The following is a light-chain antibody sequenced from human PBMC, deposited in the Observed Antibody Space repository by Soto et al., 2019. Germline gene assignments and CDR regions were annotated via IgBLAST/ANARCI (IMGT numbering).Light chain of an antibody. CDR3: QQINRYPLT. CDR1: QGISSY. J-gene: IGKJ4*01. Sequence: DIQLTQSPSFLSASVGDRVTITCRASQGISSYLAWYQQKPGKAPKLLIYAASTLQSGVPSRFTGSGSGTEFTLTISSLQPEDFETHYCQQINRYPLTLGGGTKVDIK. V-gene: IGKV1-9*01. CDR2: AAS.